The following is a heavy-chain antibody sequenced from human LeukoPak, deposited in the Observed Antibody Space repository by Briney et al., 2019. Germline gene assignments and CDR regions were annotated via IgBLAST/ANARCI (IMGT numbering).Heavy chain of an antibody. D-gene: IGHD3-10*01. CDR3: ARGDGDWRMVRGAAYDY. CDR2: IYYSGSA. J-gene: IGHJ4*02. V-gene: IGHV4-30-4*01. Sequence: SQTLSLTCTVSGASISSGEYSWSWIRQPPGKGLEWIGYIYYSGSAHYNPSLKSRVTMSVDTSKNQFSLRVTFVTAADTAVYYCARGDGDWRMVRGAAYDYWGQGTLVTVSS. CDR1: GASISSGEYS.